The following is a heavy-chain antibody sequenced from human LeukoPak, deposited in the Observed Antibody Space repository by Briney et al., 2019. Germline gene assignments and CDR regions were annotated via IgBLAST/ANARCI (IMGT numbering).Heavy chain of an antibody. CDR3: ARWVSVFDY. CDR1: GFTFSNYW. CDR2: INKDGSEK. Sequence: GGSLRLSCAASGFTFSNYWMSWVRQAPGKGLEWVANINKDGSEKYYVDSVKGRFTISRDNAKNSLYLQMNSLRAEDTAVYYCARWVSVFDYWGQGILVTVSS. D-gene: IGHD6-13*01. J-gene: IGHJ4*02. V-gene: IGHV3-7*01.